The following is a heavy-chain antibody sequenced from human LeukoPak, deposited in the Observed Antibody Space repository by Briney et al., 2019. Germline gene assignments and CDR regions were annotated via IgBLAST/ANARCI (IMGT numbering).Heavy chain of an antibody. D-gene: IGHD2-2*01. CDR3: ARDNRLGYCSSTSCQGIDY. CDR2: IYSSGAT. J-gene: IGHJ4*02. CDR1: GVSISGGNYH. Sequence: SETLSLTCSVSGVSISGGNYHWSWIRQPAGKGLEWIGRIYSSGATNYNPSFKSRVTISVDTSKNQFSLKLSSVTAADTAVYYCARDNRLGYCSSTSCQGIDYWGQGTLVTVSS. V-gene: IGHV4-61*02.